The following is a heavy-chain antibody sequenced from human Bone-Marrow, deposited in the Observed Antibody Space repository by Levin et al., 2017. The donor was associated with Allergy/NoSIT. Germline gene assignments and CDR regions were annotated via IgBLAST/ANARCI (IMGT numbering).Heavy chain of an antibody. CDR1: GFTFSSYA. J-gene: IGHJ2*01. D-gene: IGHD4-17*01. V-gene: IGHV3-23*01. Sequence: AGESLKISCAASGFTFSSYAMSWVRQAPGKGLEWVSAISGSGGSTYYADSVKGRFTISRDNSKNTLYLQMNSLRAEDTAVYYCAKVGHYGWYFDLWGRGTLVTVSS. CDR3: AKVGHYGWYFDL. CDR2: ISGSGGST.